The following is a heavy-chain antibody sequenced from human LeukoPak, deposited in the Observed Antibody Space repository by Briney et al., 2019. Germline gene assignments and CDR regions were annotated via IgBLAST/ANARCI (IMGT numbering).Heavy chain of an antibody. V-gene: IGHV3-15*01. CDR2: IKSKTDGGTR. D-gene: IGHD3-22*01. CDR1: GFTFSNAW. J-gene: IGHJ4*02. CDR3: TTEGDYYDSSGYSFDY. Sequence: GGSLRLSCTASGFTFSNAWMSWVRQAPGKGLEWIGRIKSKTDGGTRDFAAPVRGRFTISRDDSKNTLYLQMNSLKTEDTAVYYCTTEGDYYDSSGYSFDYWGQGTLVTVSS.